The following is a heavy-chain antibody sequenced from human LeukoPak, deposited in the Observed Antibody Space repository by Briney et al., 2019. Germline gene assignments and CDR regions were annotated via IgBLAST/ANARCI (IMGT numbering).Heavy chain of an antibody. CDR3: ARRYYYDSTGYFNY. CDR1: GGSISNSDW. Sequence: SETLSLTCAVSGGSISNSDWWSWVRQPPGKGLEWIGEIHHSGSTNYNPSLKSRVIISVDKSKNQFSLKLNSVTAADTAVYYCARRYYYDSTGYFNYWGQGTLVTVSS. D-gene: IGHD3-22*01. V-gene: IGHV4-4*02. J-gene: IGHJ4*02. CDR2: IHHSGST.